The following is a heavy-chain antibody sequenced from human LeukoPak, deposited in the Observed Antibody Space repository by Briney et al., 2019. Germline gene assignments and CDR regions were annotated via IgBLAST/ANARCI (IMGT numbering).Heavy chain of an antibody. CDR1: GLTFSSYR. J-gene: IGHJ4*02. D-gene: IGHD5-24*01. V-gene: IGHV3-21*01. CDR3: ARALDGYNEDY. CDR2: ISSSSSYL. Sequence: PGGSLSLPCTASGLTFSSYRMNWVRQAPGKGLEWVSSISSSSSYLYYADSVKSRFTISRDNAKNSLYLQMNGLRAEDTAVYYCARALDGYNEDYWGQGTLVTVSS.